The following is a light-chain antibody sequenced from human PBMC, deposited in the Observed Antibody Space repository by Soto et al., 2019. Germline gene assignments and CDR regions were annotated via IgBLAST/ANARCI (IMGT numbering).Light chain of an antibody. CDR2: GAS. CDR1: QSVSSN. Sequence: EIVMTQSPATLSVSPGERATLCCRASQSVSSNLAWYQQKPGQAPRLLIYGASTRATGIPARFSGSGSGTEFTLTISSLQPEDFATYYCLQYNTYPFTFGQGTRLEIK. V-gene: IGKV3-15*01. CDR3: LQYNTYPFT. J-gene: IGKJ5*01.